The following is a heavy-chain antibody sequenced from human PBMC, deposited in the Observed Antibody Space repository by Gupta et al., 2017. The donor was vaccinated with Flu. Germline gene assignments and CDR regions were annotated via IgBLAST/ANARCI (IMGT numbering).Heavy chain of an antibody. CDR2: VSYSGDNK. J-gene: IGHJ6*01. D-gene: IGHD1-1*01. Sequence: MHWVRQAPAKGLEGVAAVSYSGDNKYYVDAVRGRFTISRDNTNNMVYLQMNNLRAEDSAIYYCAKSTSTWNNYSYYHGMDVWGHGTTVSVAS. V-gene: IGHV3-30*18. CDR3: AKSTSTWNNYSYYHGMDV.